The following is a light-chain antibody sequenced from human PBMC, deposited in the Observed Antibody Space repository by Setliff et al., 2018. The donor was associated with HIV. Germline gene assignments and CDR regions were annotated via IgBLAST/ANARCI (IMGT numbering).Light chain of an antibody. V-gene: IGLV2-14*01. J-gene: IGLJ1*01. CDR1: SSDVGAYDY. CDR2: EVS. Sequence: QSALTQPASVSGSPGQSITVSCTGTSSDVGAYDYVSWYQKHPGKAPKLIIYEVSNRPSGVSSRFSCTKSGDTASLTISGLQAEDEAEYYFSSFRRSSLSSDVFGSATKVTVL. CDR3: SSFRRSSLSSDV.